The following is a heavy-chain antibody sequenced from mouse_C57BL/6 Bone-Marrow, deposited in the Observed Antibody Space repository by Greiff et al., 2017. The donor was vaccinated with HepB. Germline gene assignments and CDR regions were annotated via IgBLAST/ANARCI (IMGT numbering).Heavy chain of an antibody. D-gene: IGHD2-10*01. V-gene: IGHV1-26*01. CDR1: GYTFTDYY. CDR2: INPNNGGT. J-gene: IGHJ2*01. CDR3: ARLLPDFDY. Sequence: VQLQQSGPELVKPGASVKISCKASGYTFTDYYMNWVKQSHGKSLEWIGDINPNNGGTSYNQKFKGKATLTVDKSSSTAYMELRSLTSEDSAVYYCARLLPDFDYWGQGTTLTVSS.